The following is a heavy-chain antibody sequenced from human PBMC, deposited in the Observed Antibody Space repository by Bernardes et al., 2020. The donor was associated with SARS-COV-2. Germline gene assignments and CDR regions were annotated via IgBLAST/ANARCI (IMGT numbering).Heavy chain of an antibody. D-gene: IGHD2-8*01. J-gene: IGHJ6*02. Sequence: GSLRLSCAASGFTFSDYYMSWIRQAPGKGLEWVSYISSSGSTIYYADSVKGRFTISRDNAKNSLYLQMNSLRAEDTAVYYCARFEYCTNGVCYTLGNYYYGMDVWGQGTTVTVSS. CDR1: GFTFSDYY. CDR2: ISSSGSTI. CDR3: ARFEYCTNGVCYTLGNYYYGMDV. V-gene: IGHV3-11*01.